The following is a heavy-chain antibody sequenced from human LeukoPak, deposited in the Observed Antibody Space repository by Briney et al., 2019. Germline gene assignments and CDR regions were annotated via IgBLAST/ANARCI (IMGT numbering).Heavy chain of an antibody. D-gene: IGHD2-15*01. CDR1: GDSISSSNW. V-gene: IGHV4-4*02. CDR3: ARVVSSGGTWDF. Sequence: SSETLSLTCAVSGDSISSSNWWSWVRQPPGKGLEWIGEIYHSGNTNYNPSLKSRVTISVDKSKNHFSLKLSSVTAADTAVYYCARVVSSGGTWDFWGQGTLVTVSS. CDR2: IYHSGNT. J-gene: IGHJ4*02.